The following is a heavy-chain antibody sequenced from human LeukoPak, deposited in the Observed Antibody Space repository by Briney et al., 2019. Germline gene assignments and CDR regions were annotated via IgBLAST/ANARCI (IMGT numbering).Heavy chain of an antibody. J-gene: IGHJ4*02. CDR1: GGSISSHY. CDR2: IYYSGST. V-gene: IGHV4-59*11. Sequence: PSETLSLTCTVSGGSISSHYWSWIRQPPGKGLEWIGYIYYSGSTNYNPSLKSRVTMSVDTSKNQFSLKLSSVTAADTAVYYCARDTDFMTFDCWGQGTLVTVSS. CDR3: ARDTDFMTFDC. D-gene: IGHD3-16*01.